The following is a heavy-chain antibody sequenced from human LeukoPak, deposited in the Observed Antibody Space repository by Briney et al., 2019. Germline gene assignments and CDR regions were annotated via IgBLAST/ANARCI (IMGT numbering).Heavy chain of an antibody. CDR3: ATIKRGSIFGYFDF. CDR1: GGSITSHY. CDR2: LFDSVRT. J-gene: IGHJ4*02. Sequence: PSETLSLICTVSGGSITSHYWSWVRQPPGKGLEWIAYLFDSVRTKDNPSLKSRLTLSADTSKNQFSLRLNSVTAAGTAVYYCATIKRGSIFGYFDFWGQGIKVTVSS. D-gene: IGHD5-18*01. V-gene: IGHV4-59*11.